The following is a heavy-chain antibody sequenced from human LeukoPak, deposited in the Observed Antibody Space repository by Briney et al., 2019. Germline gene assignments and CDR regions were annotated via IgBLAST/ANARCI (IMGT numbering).Heavy chain of an antibody. CDR1: GGSFSGYY. CDR2: INHSGST. Sequence: SETLSLTCAVYGGSFSGYYWSWIRQPPGKGLEWIGEINHSGSTNYNPSLKSRVTISVDTSKNQFSLKLSSVTAADTAVYYCARGRLLDYWGQGTLVTDSS. J-gene: IGHJ4*02. CDR3: ARGRLLDY. D-gene: IGHD6-25*01. V-gene: IGHV4-34*01.